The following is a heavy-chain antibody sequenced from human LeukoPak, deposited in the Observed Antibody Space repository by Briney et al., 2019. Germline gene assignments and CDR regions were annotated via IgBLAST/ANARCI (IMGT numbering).Heavy chain of an antibody. CDR2: INSDGSST. D-gene: IGHD1-26*01. Sequence: GGSLRLSCAASGFTFSSYWMHWVRQAPGKGLVWVSRINSDGSSTSYADSVKGRFTISRDNAKNTLYLQMNSLRAEDTAVYYCARDEXELEKGYAFDIWGQGTMVTVSS. J-gene: IGHJ3*02. CDR1: GFTFSSYW. V-gene: IGHV3-74*01. CDR3: ARDEXELEKGYAFDI.